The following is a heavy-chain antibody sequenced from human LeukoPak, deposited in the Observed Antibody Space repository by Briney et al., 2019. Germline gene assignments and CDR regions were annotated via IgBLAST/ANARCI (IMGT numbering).Heavy chain of an antibody. D-gene: IGHD6-19*01. V-gene: IGHV3-7*01. CDR1: GFTFSSYW. Sequence: GGSLRLSCAASGFTFSSYWMSWVRQAPGKGLEWVANIKQDGSEKYYVDSVKGRFTISRDNAKNSLYLQMNSLRAEDTAVYYCATTPGYSSGWYGVSAFDIWGQGTMVTVSS. CDR2: IKQDGSEK. J-gene: IGHJ3*02. CDR3: ATTPGYSSGWYGVSAFDI.